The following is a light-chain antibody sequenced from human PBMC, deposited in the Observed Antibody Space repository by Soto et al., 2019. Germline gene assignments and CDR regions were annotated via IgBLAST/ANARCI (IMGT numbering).Light chain of an antibody. Sequence: EIVMTQSPATLSVSPGERATLSCRASQSVSSNLAWYQQKPGQAPRLLIYGASTRATGIPARFSGSGCGTDFTLTISSLQSEDFAVYYCQQYNNWWTFGQGTQVAIK. CDR3: QQYNNWWT. CDR1: QSVSSN. V-gene: IGKV3-15*01. J-gene: IGKJ1*01. CDR2: GAS.